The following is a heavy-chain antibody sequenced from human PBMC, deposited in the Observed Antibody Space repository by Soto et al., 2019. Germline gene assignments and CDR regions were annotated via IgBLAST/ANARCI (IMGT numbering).Heavy chain of an antibody. V-gene: IGHV1-3*01. CDR3: ARDPVSYYDGYFDY. J-gene: IGHJ4*02. CDR1: GYTFTSYA. CDR2: INAGNGNT. D-gene: IGHD1-26*01. Sequence: ASVKVSCKASGYTFTSYAMHWVRQAPGQRLEWMGWINAGNGNTKYSQKFQGRVTITRDTSASTAYMELSSLRSEDTAVYYCARDPVSYYDGYFDYWGQGTLVTVS.